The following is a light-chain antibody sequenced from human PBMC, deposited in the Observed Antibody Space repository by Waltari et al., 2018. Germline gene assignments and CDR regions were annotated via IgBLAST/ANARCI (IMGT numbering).Light chain of an antibody. CDR1: RSVSNY. CDR2: DAS. Sequence: EIVLTQSPATLSLSPGDRATLSCRASRSVSNYLAWYQQKPGQAPRLLIYDASHRATGIPARFSGSGSGTDFTLTISSLEPEDFAVYYCQQRYNWPPITFGQGTRLEIK. J-gene: IGKJ5*01. V-gene: IGKV3-11*01. CDR3: QQRYNWPPIT.